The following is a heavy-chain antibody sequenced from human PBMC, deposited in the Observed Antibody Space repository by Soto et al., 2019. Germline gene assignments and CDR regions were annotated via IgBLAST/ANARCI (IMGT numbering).Heavy chain of an antibody. CDR1: GGSFSGYY. CDR2: IIHGGNT. J-gene: IGHJ6*03. CDR3: ARVMGYCSSGSCYRSYYYMDV. Sequence: SETLSLTCAVYGGSFSGYYWSWIRQPPGKGLEWIGEIIHGGNTNYNPSLKSRVTISVDTSKSQFSLKLSSVTAADTAVYYCARVMGYCSSGSCYRSYYYMDVWGKGTTVTVSS. D-gene: IGHD2-2*02. V-gene: IGHV4-34*12.